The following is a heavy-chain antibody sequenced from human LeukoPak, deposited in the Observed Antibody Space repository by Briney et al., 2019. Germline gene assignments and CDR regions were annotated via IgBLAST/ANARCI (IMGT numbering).Heavy chain of an antibody. D-gene: IGHD3-22*01. V-gene: IGHV3-48*02. J-gene: IGHJ4*02. CDR1: GFTFSSYS. CDR2: ISSSGSTI. CDR3: AVSDSK. Sequence: GSLRLSCAASGFTFSSYSMNWVRQTPVRGLEWLSYISSSGSTIYYADSVKGRFTISRDNAKNSLYLQMNSLRDEDTAVYYCAVSDSKWGQGTLVTVSS.